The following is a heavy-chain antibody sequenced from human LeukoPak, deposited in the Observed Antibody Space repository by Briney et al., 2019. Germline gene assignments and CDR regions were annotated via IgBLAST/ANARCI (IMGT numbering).Heavy chain of an antibody. D-gene: IGHD5-12*01. CDR3: ARGDSGYDYGFDN. Sequence: ASVKVSCKASGGTFSSHAISWVRQAPGQGLEWVGGIIPIFGTTNYAQKFQGRVTITTDESTSTGYMELRSLRSDDTAVYYWARGDSGYDYGFDNWGQGTLVTASS. CDR1: GGTFSSHA. CDR2: IIPIFGTT. J-gene: IGHJ4*02. V-gene: IGHV1-69*05.